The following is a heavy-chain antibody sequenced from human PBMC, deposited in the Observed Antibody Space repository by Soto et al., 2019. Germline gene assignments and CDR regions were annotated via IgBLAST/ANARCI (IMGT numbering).Heavy chain of an antibody. CDR1: GFTFSNYC. V-gene: IGHV3-33*01. CDR2: IWYDGSNK. J-gene: IGHJ4*02. Sequence: PGGSLRLSCAASGFTFSNYCMHWVRQAPGKGLEWVAVIWYDGSNKYYADSVKGRFTISRDNSKNTLYLHMNSLRAEDTAVYNCARDGYSGYDSFDYWGQGTLVTVSS. CDR3: ARDGYSGYDSFDY. D-gene: IGHD5-12*01.